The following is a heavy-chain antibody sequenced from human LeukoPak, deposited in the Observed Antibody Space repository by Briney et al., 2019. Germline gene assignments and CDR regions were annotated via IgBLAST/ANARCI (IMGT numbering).Heavy chain of an antibody. D-gene: IGHD3-9*01. J-gene: IGHJ4*02. Sequence: PSETLSLTCTGSGCSVSSSPYYWGWIRQPPGKVLEWIGNIYYSGSTYYNPSLTSRATMSVGTSNNQFSLKMNSVAPADTAVYYCARLSKGRFFDYIVDYWGQGTLVTVSP. V-gene: IGHV4-39*01. CDR3: ARLSKGRFFDYIVDY. CDR2: IYYSGST. CDR1: GCSVSSSPYY.